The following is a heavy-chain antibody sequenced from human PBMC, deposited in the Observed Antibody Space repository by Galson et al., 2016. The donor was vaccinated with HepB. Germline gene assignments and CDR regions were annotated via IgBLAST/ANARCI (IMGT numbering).Heavy chain of an antibody. CDR1: GGSISTYY. CDR2: IYYSGST. J-gene: IGHJ4*02. D-gene: IGHD3-3*01. CDR3: ARYSRDDFWSGYTGIYYFDY. V-gene: IGHV4-59*01. Sequence: SETLSLTCTVSGGSISTYYWSWIRQPPGKGPEWIGYIYYSGSTNYNPSLKSRVTISVDTSKNQFSLKVSSVTAADTAVYYCARYSRDDFWSGYTGIYYFDYWGQGTLVTVSS.